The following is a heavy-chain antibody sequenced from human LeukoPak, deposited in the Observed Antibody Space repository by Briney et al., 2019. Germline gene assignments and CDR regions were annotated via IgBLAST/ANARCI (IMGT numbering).Heavy chain of an antibody. CDR2: IIPIFGTA. V-gene: IGHV1-69*06. Sequence: ASVTVSCKASGRTFSSYAISWVRQAPGQGLEWMGGIIPIFGTANYAQKFQGRVTMTEDTSTDTAYMELSSLRSEDTAVYYCATVGMDVWGQGTTVTVSS. CDR3: ATVGMDV. CDR1: GRTFSSYA. J-gene: IGHJ6*02.